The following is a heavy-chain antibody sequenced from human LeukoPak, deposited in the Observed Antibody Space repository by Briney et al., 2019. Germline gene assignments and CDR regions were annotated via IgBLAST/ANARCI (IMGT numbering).Heavy chain of an antibody. CDR3: TKASLAFGTKYFDP. CDR1: GGTFSSYA. D-gene: IGHD3-10*01. CDR2: VIPIFGTA. Sequence: SVKVSCKASGGTFSSYAISWVRQAPGQGLEWMGGVIPIFGTANYAQKFQGRVTITADESTSTAYMELSSLRSEDTAVYYCTKASLAFGTKYFDPWGQGTLVTVSS. V-gene: IGHV1-69*13. J-gene: IGHJ5*02.